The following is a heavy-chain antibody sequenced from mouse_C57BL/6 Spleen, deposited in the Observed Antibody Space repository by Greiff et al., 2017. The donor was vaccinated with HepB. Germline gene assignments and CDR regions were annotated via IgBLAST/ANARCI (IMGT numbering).Heavy chain of an antibody. Sequence: VQLQQPGAELVMPGASVKLSCKASGYTFTSYWMHWVKQRPGQGLEWIGEIDPSDSYTNYNQKFKGKSTLTVDKSPSTAYMQLSSLTSEDSAVYYCARTLYYGSSYFWYFDVWGTGTTVTVSS. J-gene: IGHJ1*03. CDR2: IDPSDSYT. CDR3: ARTLYYGSSYFWYFDV. CDR1: GYTFTSYW. V-gene: IGHV1-69*01. D-gene: IGHD1-1*01.